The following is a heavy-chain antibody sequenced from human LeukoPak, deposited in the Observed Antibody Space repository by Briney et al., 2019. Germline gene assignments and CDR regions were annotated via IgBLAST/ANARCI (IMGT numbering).Heavy chain of an antibody. J-gene: IGHJ4*02. V-gene: IGHV3-74*01. CDR2: IHSDGSST. Sequence: AGGSLRLSCAASGFTFSSYWMHWVRHAPGKGLVWVSRIHSDGSSTSYADSVRGRFTISRDEAKSTLYLQMNSLRAEDTAVFYCARSGWPYYFDYWGQGTLVTVSS. CDR3: ARSGWPYYFDY. CDR1: GFTFSSYW. D-gene: IGHD3-22*01.